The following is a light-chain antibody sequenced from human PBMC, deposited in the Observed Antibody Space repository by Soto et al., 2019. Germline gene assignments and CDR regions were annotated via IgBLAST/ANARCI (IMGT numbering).Light chain of an antibody. J-gene: IGKJ1*01. CDR2: GAS. Sequence: IVLAQSPGTLSLSPGERATLSCRASQSISTSLAWFQQIPGQAPRLLIYGASSRGTGIPDRFSGSGSGTDFTLTISRLEPEDFAVYYCQQYNNWPWTFGQGTKVEIK. CDR1: QSISTS. CDR3: QQYNNWPWT. V-gene: IGKV3-20*01.